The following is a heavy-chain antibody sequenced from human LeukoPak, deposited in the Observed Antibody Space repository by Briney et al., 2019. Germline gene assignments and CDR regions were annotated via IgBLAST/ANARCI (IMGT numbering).Heavy chain of an antibody. CDR2: IYYSGST. J-gene: IGHJ4*02. D-gene: IGHD1-26*01. CDR1: GGSISRGGYY. CDR3: ARLGSGSYVYFDY. Sequence: SSQTLSLTCTVSGGSISRGGYYWSWIRQHPGKGLEWIGYIYYSGSTYYNPSLKSRVAISVDTSKNQFSLKLSPVTAADTAVYFCARLGSGSYVYFDYWGQGTLVTVSS. V-gene: IGHV4-31*03.